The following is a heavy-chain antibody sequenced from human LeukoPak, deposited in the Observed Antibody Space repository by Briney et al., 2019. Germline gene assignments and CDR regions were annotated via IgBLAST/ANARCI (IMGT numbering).Heavy chain of an antibody. J-gene: IGHJ6*03. CDR2: ISGSGSTI. CDR3: AREGYYGSGLYYYYYMDV. CDR1: GFTFSSYG. Sequence: GGSLRLSCAASGFTFSSYGMSWVRQAPGKGLEWVSYISGSGSTIYYADSVKGRFTISRDNAKNSLYLQMNSLRAEDTAVYYCAREGYYGSGLYYYYYMDVWGKGTTVTVSS. D-gene: IGHD3-10*01. V-gene: IGHV3-48*01.